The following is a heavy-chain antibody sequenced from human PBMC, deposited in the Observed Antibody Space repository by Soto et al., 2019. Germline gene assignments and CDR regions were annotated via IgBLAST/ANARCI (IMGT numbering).Heavy chain of an antibody. D-gene: IGHD3-22*01. CDR1: GFTFSSYA. Sequence: PGGSLRLSCAASGFTFSSYAMHWVRQAPGKGLEWVAVISYDGSNKYYADSVKGRFTISRDNSKNTLYLQMNSLRAEDTAVYYCAREYYHYDSSGYYPGAFDIWGQGTMVTVSS. J-gene: IGHJ3*02. CDR2: ISYDGSNK. CDR3: AREYYHYDSSGYYPGAFDI. V-gene: IGHV3-30-3*01.